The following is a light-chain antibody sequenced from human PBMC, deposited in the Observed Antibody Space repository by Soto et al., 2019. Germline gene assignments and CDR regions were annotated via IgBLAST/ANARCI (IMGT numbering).Light chain of an antibody. Sequence: QSVLTQPASVSGSPGQSITISCSGTSRDVGGYDFVSWYQHHPDKAPKLIIFHVNNRPSGVSNRFSGSKSGNTASLTISGLQTEDEADYYCISYTSRSTLVVFGGGIKLNVL. CDR1: SRDVGGYDF. CDR2: HVN. V-gene: IGLV2-14*03. CDR3: ISYTSRSTLVV. J-gene: IGLJ2*01.